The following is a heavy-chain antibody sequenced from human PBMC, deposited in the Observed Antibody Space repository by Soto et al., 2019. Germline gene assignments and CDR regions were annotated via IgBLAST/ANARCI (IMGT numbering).Heavy chain of an antibody. CDR3: ARGAEVKAYNWFDP. V-gene: IGHV3-74*01. Sequence: GGSLRLSCAASGFTFSSYWMHWVRQAPGKGLVWVSRINSDGSSTSYADSVKGRFTISRDNAKNTLYLQMNSLRAEDTAVYYCARGAEVKAYNWFDPWGQGTLVTVSS. CDR1: GFTFSSYW. CDR2: INSDGSST. J-gene: IGHJ5*02. D-gene: IGHD3-22*01.